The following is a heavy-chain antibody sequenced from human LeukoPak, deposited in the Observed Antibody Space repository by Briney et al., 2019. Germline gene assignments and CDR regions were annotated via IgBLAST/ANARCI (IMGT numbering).Heavy chain of an antibody. Sequence: GGSLRLSCAASGFTFSSYSMNWVRQAPGKGLEWVSSISSSSSYIYYADSVKGRFTISRDNAKNSLYLQMNSLRAEDTAVYYCARDTSSSWYGDPNYYYYYGMDVWGQGTTVTVSS. J-gene: IGHJ6*02. CDR1: GFTFSSYS. CDR3: ARDTSSSWYGDPNYYYYYGMDV. V-gene: IGHV3-21*01. CDR2: ISSSSSYI. D-gene: IGHD6-13*01.